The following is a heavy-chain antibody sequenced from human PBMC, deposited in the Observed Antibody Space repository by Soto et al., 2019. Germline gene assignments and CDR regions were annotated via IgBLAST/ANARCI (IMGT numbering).Heavy chain of an antibody. J-gene: IGHJ4*02. Sequence: ASVKVSCKASGGSFGRSAINWVRQTPGQGLEWLGGFIPVYRTLNYAQKFQGRVTITADESTGTAYMTLSSLASADTAVYYCATGVIWIGYFSFVSWGQGTLVTVSS. D-gene: IGHD3-3*01. CDR1: GGSFGRSA. V-gene: IGHV1-69*13. CDR2: FIPVYRTL. CDR3: ATGVIWIGYFSFVS.